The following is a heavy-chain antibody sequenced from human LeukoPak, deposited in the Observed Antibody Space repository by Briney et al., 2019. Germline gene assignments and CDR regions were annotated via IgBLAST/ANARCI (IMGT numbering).Heavy chain of an antibody. J-gene: IGHJ4*02. CDR2: IWYDGSNK. CDR3: ARDYHGLDY. Sequence: GGSLRLSCAASGFTFRNFGMHWVRQAPGKGLEWVAVIWYDGSNKYYADSVKGRFTISRDNSKNTLYLQMKSLRAEDTAVYYCARDYHGLDYWGQGTLVTVSS. V-gene: IGHV3-33*01. D-gene: IGHD2-2*01. CDR1: GFTFRNFG.